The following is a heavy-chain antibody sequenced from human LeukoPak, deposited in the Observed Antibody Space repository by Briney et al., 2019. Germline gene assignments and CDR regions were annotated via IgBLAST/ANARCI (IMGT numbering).Heavy chain of an antibody. J-gene: IGHJ4*02. CDR2: INPNSGGT. CDR3: ASLRSGSPSDY. CDR1: GGTFSSYA. V-gene: IGHV1-2*02. D-gene: IGHD3-10*01. Sequence: GSSVKVSCKASGGTFSSYAISWVRQAPGQGLEWMGWINPNSGGTNYAQKFQGRVTMTRDTSISTAYMELSRLRSDDTAVYYCASLRSGSPSDYWGQGTLVTVSS.